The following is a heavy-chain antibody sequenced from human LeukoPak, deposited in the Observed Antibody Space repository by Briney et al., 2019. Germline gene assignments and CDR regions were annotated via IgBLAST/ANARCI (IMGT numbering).Heavy chain of an antibody. V-gene: IGHV3-53*05. CDR1: GFTVSSNY. D-gene: IGHD6-6*01. CDR3: ARERYSSSSGGKYNWFDP. Sequence: GGSLRLSCAASGFTVSSNYMSWVRQAPGKGLEWVSVIYSGGSTYYADSVKGRFTISRDNSKNTLYLQMNSLRAEDTAVYYCARERYSSSSGGKYNWFDPWGQGTLVTVSS. CDR2: IYSGGST. J-gene: IGHJ5*02.